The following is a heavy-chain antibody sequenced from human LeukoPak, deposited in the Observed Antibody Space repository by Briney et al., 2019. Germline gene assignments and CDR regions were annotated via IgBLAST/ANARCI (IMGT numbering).Heavy chain of an antibody. CDR1: SGSFSGYY. V-gene: IGHV4-34*01. J-gene: IGHJ4*02. Sequence: SETLSLTCAVYSGSFSGYYWSWIRQPPGKGLEWIGEINHSGSTNYNPSLKSRVTISVDTSKNQFSLKLSSVTAADTAVYYCARVRSSSWYRADYWGQGTLVTVSS. D-gene: IGHD6-13*01. CDR2: INHSGST. CDR3: ARVRSSSWYRADY.